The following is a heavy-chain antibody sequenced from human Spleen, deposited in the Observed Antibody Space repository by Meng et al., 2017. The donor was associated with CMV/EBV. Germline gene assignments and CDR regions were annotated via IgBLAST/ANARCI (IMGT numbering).Heavy chain of an antibody. CDR2: INSDGSST. CDR1: GFTFSSYW. Sequence: GESLKISCAASGFTFSSYWMHWVRQAPGKGLVWVSRINSDGSSTNYADSVKGRFTISRDNSKNTLYLQMNSLRAEDTAVYYCARPQYYYGMDVWGQGTTVTVSS. CDR3: ARPQYYYGMDV. J-gene: IGHJ6*02. V-gene: IGHV3-74*01.